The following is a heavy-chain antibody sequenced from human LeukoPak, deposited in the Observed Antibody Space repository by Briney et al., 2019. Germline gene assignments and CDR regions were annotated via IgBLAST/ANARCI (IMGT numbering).Heavy chain of an antibody. V-gene: IGHV1-3*01. CDR1: GYTFTSYA. Sequence: ASVKVSSTASGYTFTSYAMHSVRQAPGQRLEWMGWINAGNDNTKYSQKFQGRVTITRDTSASTAYMELSSLRSEDTAVYYCARDLGYCTGGTCYPNWFDPWGQGTLVTVSS. CDR2: INAGNDNT. D-gene: IGHD2-15*01. CDR3: ARDLGYCTGGTCYPNWFDP. J-gene: IGHJ5*02.